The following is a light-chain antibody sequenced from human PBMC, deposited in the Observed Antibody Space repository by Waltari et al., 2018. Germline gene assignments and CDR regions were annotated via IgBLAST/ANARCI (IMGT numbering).Light chain of an antibody. V-gene: IGKV1-39*01. CDR1: QSISSY. CDR2: AES. Sequence: DIQMTQSPSSLSASVGDRVTITCRASQSISSYLNWYQQKPGKAPKLLIYAESSLQSGVPSRFSGSGSGTDFTLTISSLQPEDFATYYCQQSYSTRYTFGQGTKLEIK. CDR3: QQSYSTRYT. J-gene: IGKJ2*01.